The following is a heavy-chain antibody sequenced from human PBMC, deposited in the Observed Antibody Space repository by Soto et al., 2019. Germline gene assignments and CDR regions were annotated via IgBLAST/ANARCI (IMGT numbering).Heavy chain of an antibody. V-gene: IGHV3-66*01. Sequence: GALRLSCVASGFTVSDKYMSWVRQAPGKGLEWVSVIYSAGSTYYADSVRGRFTISRDNSQNTLYLQMNFLSAEDTAMYFCARGVTIYNWFDLWGHGTLVTVSS. J-gene: IGHJ5*02. D-gene: IGHD3-3*01. CDR3: ARGVTIYNWFDL. CDR2: IYSAGST. CDR1: GFTVSDKY.